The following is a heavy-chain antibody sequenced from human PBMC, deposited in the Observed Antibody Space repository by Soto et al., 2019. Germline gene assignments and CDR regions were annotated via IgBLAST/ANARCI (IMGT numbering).Heavy chain of an antibody. V-gene: IGHV1-18*01. D-gene: IGHD4-17*01. CDR1: GYTFTSYG. Sequence: QVQLVPSGAEVKKPGASVNVSCKASGYTFTSYGISWVRQAPGQWLEWMGWISAYNGNTNSAQKLQSRVTMTTDTATRTAYMELRSMRSDDTAVYYFARYRGDYGWGYLDLWGRVNLVTDSS. CDR3: ARYRGDYGWGYLDL. CDR2: ISAYNGNT. J-gene: IGHJ2*01.